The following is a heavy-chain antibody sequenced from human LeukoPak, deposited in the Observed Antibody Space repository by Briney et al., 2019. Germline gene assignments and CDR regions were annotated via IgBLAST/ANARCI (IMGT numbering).Heavy chain of an antibody. D-gene: IGHD6-13*01. J-gene: IGHJ5*02. CDR2: ISSSGSTI. CDR1: GFTFSDYY. CDR3: ARDHRYSSSWYDP. Sequence: GGSLRPSCAASGFTFSDYYMSWIRQAPGKGLEWVSYISSSGSTIYYADSVKGRFTISRDNAKNSLYLQMNSLRAEDTAVYYCARDHRYSSSWYDPWGQGTLVTVSS. V-gene: IGHV3-11*04.